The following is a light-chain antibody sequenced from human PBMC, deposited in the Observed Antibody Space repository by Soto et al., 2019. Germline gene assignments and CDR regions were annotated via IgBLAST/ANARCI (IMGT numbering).Light chain of an antibody. CDR1: SSNIGNNY. Sequence: QSVLTQPPSVSAAPGQKVTISCSGSSSNIGNNYVSWYQQLPGTAPKLLIYENNKQPSGIPDRFSGSKSGTSATLGITGLQTGDEADYYCGTWDSSLSAVPWVFGTGTKLTVL. CDR2: ENN. CDR3: GTWDSSLSAVPWV. J-gene: IGLJ1*01. V-gene: IGLV1-51*02.